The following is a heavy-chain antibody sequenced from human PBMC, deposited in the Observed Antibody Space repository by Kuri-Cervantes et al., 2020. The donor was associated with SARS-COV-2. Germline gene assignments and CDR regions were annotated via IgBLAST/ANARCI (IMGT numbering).Heavy chain of an antibody. Sequence: ESLKISCTVSGGSISSSSYYWGWIRQPPGKGLEWIGSIYYSGSTNYNPSLKSRVTISVDTSKNQFSLKLSSVTAADTAVYYCARGFGPYYYGMDVWGQGTTVTVSS. CDR1: GGSISSSSYY. J-gene: IGHJ6*02. CDR2: IYYSGST. V-gene: IGHV4-39*07. CDR3: ARGFGPYYYGMDV. D-gene: IGHD3-10*01.